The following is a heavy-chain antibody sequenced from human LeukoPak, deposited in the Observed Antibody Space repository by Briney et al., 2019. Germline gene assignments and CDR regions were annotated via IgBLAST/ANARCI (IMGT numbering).Heavy chain of an antibody. CDR1: GYTFTGYY. CDR2: INPNSGGT. J-gene: IGHJ1*01. V-gene: IGHV1-2*02. D-gene: IGHD4-17*01. Sequence: ASVKDSCKASGYTFTGYYMHWVRQAPGQGLEWMGWINPNSGGTNYAQKLQGRVTMTRDTSISTAYMELRRLRSDDTAVYYCARHRGQSTVTTYPQYFQHWGQGTLVTVSS. CDR3: ARHRGQSTVTTYPQYFQH.